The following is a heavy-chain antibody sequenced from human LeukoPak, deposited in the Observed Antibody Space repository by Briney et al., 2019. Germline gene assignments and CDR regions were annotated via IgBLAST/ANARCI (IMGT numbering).Heavy chain of an antibody. V-gene: IGHV4-34*01. D-gene: IGHD3-22*01. CDR3: ARVYDSRGSYSAY. Sequence: SETLSLTCAVYGGSFGDYYWTWIRQPPGKGLEWIGEINHSGSTNYNPSLKSRVTLSADTAKSQFSLKVNSVTAADTAVYYCARVYDSRGSYSAYWGQGTLVTVSS. J-gene: IGHJ4*02. CDR1: GGSFGDYY. CDR2: INHSGST.